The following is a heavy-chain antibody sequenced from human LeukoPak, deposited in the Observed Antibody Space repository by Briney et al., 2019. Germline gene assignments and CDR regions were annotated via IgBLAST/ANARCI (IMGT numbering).Heavy chain of an antibody. CDR3: AKDLGRYYDSSGFFGY. J-gene: IGHJ4*02. CDR2: ISGSGGST. Sequence: GGSLRLSCAASGFTFSSYAMSWVRRAPGKGLEWVSAISGSGGSTYYADSVKGRFTISRDNSKNTLYLQMNSLRAEDTAVYYCAKDLGRYYDSSGFFGYWGQGTLVTVSS. CDR1: GFTFSSYA. D-gene: IGHD3-22*01. V-gene: IGHV3-23*01.